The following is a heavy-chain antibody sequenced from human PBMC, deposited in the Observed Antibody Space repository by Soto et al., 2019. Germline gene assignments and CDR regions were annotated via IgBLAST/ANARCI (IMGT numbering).Heavy chain of an antibody. CDR3: ARGTFIVVVPAAMAPDYYYSMDV. Sequence: SETLSLTCAVYGGSFSGYYWSWIRQPPGKGLEWIGEINHSGSTNYNPSLKSRVTISVDTSKNQFSLKLSSVTAADTAVYYCARGTFIVVVPAAMAPDYYYSMDVWGKGTTVTVSS. CDR2: INHSGST. V-gene: IGHV4-34*01. J-gene: IGHJ6*03. D-gene: IGHD2-2*01. CDR1: GGSFSGYY.